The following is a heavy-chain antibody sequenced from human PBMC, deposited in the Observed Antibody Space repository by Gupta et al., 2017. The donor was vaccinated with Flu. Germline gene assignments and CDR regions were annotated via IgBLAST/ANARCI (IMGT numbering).Heavy chain of an antibody. D-gene: IGHD6-13*01. CDR3: AKEGTAGSFDL. Sequence: QVRLVESGGGVVQPGGSLRLSCAASGITLTYSAVPWVRQAPGKGLGWVAVIGYNSINKNYADSGKGRFIVSRDDSTDTVSLQMNSLRRDDRATYFCAKEGTAGSFDLWGQGTLVTVSS. V-gene: IGHV3-30-3*01. J-gene: IGHJ4*02. CDR2: IGYNSINK. CDR1: GITLTYSA.